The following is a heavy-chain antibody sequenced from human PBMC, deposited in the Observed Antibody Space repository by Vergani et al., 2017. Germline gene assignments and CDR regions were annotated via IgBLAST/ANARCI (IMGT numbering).Heavy chain of an antibody. CDR3: ARXAGNYYDSSGYSDY. D-gene: IGHD3-22*01. Sequence: QVQLVQSGAEVKKPGSSVKVSCKASGGTFSSYAISWVRQAPGQGLEWMGGIIPIFGTTNYAQKFQGRVTITADESTSTAYMELSSLRSEDTAVYYCARXAGNYYDSSGYSDYWGQGTLVTVSS. J-gene: IGHJ4*02. V-gene: IGHV1-69*12. CDR1: GGTFSSYA. CDR2: IIPIFGTT.